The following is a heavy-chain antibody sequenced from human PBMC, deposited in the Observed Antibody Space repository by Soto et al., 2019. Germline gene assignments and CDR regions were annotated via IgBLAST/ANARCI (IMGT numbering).Heavy chain of an antibody. CDR3: ARARRGYYDSSGYYPSYNWFDP. CDR2: ISAYNGNT. V-gene: IGHV1-18*01. Sequence: ASVKVSCKASGYTFTSYGISWVRQAPGQGLEWMGWISAYNGNTNYAQKLQGRVTMTTDTSTSTAYMELRSLRSDDTAVYYCARARRGYYDSSGYYPSYNWFDPWGQEPWSPSPQ. CDR1: GYTFTSYG. J-gene: IGHJ5*02. D-gene: IGHD3-22*01.